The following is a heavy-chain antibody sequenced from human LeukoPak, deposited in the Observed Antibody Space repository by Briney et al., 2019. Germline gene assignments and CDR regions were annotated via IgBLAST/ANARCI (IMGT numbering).Heavy chain of an antibody. D-gene: IGHD6-13*01. CDR1: GFTSSNYG. CDR3: ARDSSSWTDSGIFDY. Sequence: GRSLRLSCAASGFTSSNYGMHWVRQAPGKGLEWVAVIWYDGSNKYYADSVKGRFTISRDNSKNTLYLQMDSLRAEDTAVYYCARDSSSWTDSGIFDYWGQGTLVTVSS. V-gene: IGHV3-33*01. CDR2: IWYDGSNK. J-gene: IGHJ4*02.